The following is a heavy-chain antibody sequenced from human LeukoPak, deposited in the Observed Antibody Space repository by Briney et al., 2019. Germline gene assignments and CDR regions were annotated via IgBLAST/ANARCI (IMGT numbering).Heavy chain of an antibody. CDR2: IKQDGSEK. D-gene: IGHD2-21*01. CDR3: ARGPLGVVITNYYYYMDV. Sequence: GGSLRLSCAASGFTFSSYWMSWVRQAPGKGLEWVANIKQDGSEKYYVDSVKGRFTISRDNAKNSLYLQMNSLRAEDTAVYYCARGPLGVVITNYYYYMDVWGKGTTVTVSS. J-gene: IGHJ6*03. V-gene: IGHV3-7*01. CDR1: GFTFSSYW.